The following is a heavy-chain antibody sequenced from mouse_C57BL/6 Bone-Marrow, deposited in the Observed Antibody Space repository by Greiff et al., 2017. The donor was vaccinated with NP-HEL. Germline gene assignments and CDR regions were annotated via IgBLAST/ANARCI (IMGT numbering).Heavy chain of an antibody. CDR1: GYTFTSYW. CDR3: GYSNDRAWFAY. D-gene: IGHD2-12*01. Sequence: QVQLQQPGAELVKPGASVKLSCKASGYTFTSYWMHWVKQRPGQGLEWIGMIHPNSGSTNYNEKFKSKATLTVDKSSSTAYMQLSSLTSEDSAVYYCGYSNDRAWFAYWGQGTLVTVSA. J-gene: IGHJ3*01. CDR2: IHPNSGST. V-gene: IGHV1-64*01.